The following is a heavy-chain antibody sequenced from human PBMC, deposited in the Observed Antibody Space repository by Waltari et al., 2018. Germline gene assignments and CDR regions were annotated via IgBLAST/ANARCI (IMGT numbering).Heavy chain of an antibody. V-gene: IGHV4-59*01. CDR2: IYYSGST. D-gene: IGHD5-12*01. Sequence: QVQLQESGPGLVKPSETLSLTCTVSGGSISSYYWSWIRQPPGKGLEWIGYIYYSGSTNANPSLKRRVTISVDTSKNQCSLKLSSVTAADTAVYYCARGGVDIVATRDEPQYYFDYWGQGTLVTVSS. CDR1: GGSISSYY. J-gene: IGHJ4*02. CDR3: ARGGVDIVATRDEPQYYFDY.